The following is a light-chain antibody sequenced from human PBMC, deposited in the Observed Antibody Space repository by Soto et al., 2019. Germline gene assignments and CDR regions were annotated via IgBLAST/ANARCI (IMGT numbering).Light chain of an antibody. CDR1: SSNVGFYNY. CDR3: SSYTSGNTLYV. V-gene: IGLV2-14*01. Sequence: QSVLTQPASVSGSPGQSITISCTGTSSNVGFYNYVSWYQQHPGKAPKLMIYQVSNRPSGVSNRFSGSKSGNTASLTISGLEADDETDYYCSSYTSGNTLYVFGTGTKVTVL. CDR2: QVS. J-gene: IGLJ1*01.